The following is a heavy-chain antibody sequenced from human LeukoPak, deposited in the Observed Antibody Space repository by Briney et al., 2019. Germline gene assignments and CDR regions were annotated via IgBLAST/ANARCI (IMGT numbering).Heavy chain of an antibody. D-gene: IGHD1-26*01. J-gene: IGHJ3*02. CDR1: GGSISSSTYY. CDR3: ATPYSGGYHGLDI. Sequence: SETLSLTCTVSGGSISSSTYYWGWIRQPPGKGMEWIGSIYYSGSTYYNPSLKSRVTISVDTSKNQFSLKLNSVTAADTAVYYCATPYSGGYHGLDIWGQGTMVTVSS. V-gene: IGHV4-39*01. CDR2: IYYSGST.